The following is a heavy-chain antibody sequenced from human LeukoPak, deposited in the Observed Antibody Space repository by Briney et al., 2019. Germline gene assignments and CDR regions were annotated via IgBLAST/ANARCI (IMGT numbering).Heavy chain of an antibody. Sequence: PSETRSLTRADSGCSSSSGGYSWRWTRPPPRPSLVWIGYIYHSGSTYYDPSLKSRVTISVDRSKNQFSLKLSSVTAADTAVYYCARQIAAAPKVDYWGQGTLVTVSS. CDR2: IYHSGST. D-gene: IGHD6-13*01. V-gene: IGHV4-30-2*01. CDR1: GCSSSSGGYS. J-gene: IGHJ4*02. CDR3: ARQIAAAPKVDY.